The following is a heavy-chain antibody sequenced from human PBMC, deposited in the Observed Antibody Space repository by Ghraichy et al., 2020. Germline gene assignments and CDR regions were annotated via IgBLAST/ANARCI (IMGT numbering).Heavy chain of an antibody. CDR2: IIPILGIA. CDR1: GGTFSSYA. Sequence: SVKVSCKASGGTFSSYAISWVRQAPGQGLEWMGRIIPILGIANYAQKFQGRVTITADKSTSTAYMELSSLRSEDTAVYYCATDIETHRFHRRYYYYGMDVWGQGTTVTVSS. J-gene: IGHJ6*02. CDR3: ATDIETHRFHRRYYYYGMDV. V-gene: IGHV1-69*04.